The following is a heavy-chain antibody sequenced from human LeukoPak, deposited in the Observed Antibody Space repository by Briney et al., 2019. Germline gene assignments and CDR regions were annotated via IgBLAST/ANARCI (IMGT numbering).Heavy chain of an antibody. Sequence: GASVKVSCKASGGTFSSYAISWVRQAPGQGLEWMGRIIPILGIANYAQKFQGRVTITADKSTSTAYMELSSLRSEDTAVYYCARGPPSYDYVWGSYVRPGGYFDYWGQGTLVTVSS. CDR1: GGTFSSYA. CDR2: IIPILGIA. V-gene: IGHV1-69*04. D-gene: IGHD3-16*01. CDR3: ARGPPSYDYVWGSYVRPGGYFDY. J-gene: IGHJ4*02.